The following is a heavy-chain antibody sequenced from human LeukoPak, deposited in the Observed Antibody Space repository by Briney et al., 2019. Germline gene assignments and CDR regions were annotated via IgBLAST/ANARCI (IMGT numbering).Heavy chain of an antibody. Sequence: GGSLRLSCAASGFTFSSYAMSWVRQAPGKGLEWVSAISGSGGSTYYADSVKGRFTISRDNSKNTLYLQMNSLRAEDTAVYYCAKDMSKEERDYDYVWGSYADYWGQGTLVTVSS. CDR2: ISGSGGST. CDR1: GFTFSSYA. CDR3: AKDMSKEERDYDYVWGSYADY. J-gene: IGHJ4*02. V-gene: IGHV3-23*01. D-gene: IGHD3-16*01.